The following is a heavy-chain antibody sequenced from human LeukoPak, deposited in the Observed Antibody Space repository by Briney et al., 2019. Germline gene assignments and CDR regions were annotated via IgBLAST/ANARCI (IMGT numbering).Heavy chain of an antibody. CDR2: ISWNSGSI. D-gene: IGHD6-19*01. J-gene: IGHJ4*02. CDR3: AKAYSSGWYGYFDY. CDR1: GFTFDDYA. V-gene: IGHV3-9*03. Sequence: PGGSLRLSCAASGFTFDDYAMHRVRQAPGKGLEWVSGISWNSGSIGYADSVKGRFTISRDNAKNSLYLQMNSLRAEDMALYYCAKAYSSGWYGYFDYWGQGTLVTVSS.